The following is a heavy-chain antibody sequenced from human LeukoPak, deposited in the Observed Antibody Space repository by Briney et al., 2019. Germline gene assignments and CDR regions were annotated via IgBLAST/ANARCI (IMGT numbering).Heavy chain of an antibody. CDR2: IKQDVSEK. V-gene: IGHV3-7*01. CDR1: GFTFSSYW. J-gene: IGHJ6*03. Sequence: GGSLRLSCAASGFTFSSYWMSWVRQAPGKGLEWVANIKQDVSEKYYVDSVKGRFTISRDNAKNSLYLKLNSLRAEDTAVYYCARDTYYDFWSGFSSYYYYYYYMDVWGKGTTVTVSS. D-gene: IGHD3-3*01. CDR3: ARDTYYDFWSGFSSYYYYYYYMDV.